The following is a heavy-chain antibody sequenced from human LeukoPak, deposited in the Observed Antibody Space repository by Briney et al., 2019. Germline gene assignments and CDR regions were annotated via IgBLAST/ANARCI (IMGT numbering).Heavy chain of an antibody. CDR3: ARAGIACMDV. Sequence: ASVKVSCKASGYTFTIYDINWVRQAPGQGLEWMGWMNPKTGNTGYAQNFQGRVSMTSNTSITTAYMELSSLRSEDTAVYYCARAGIACMDVWGKGTTVTVSS. V-gene: IGHV1-8*01. CDR2: MNPKTGNT. D-gene: IGHD2-15*01. CDR1: GYTFTIYD. J-gene: IGHJ6*03.